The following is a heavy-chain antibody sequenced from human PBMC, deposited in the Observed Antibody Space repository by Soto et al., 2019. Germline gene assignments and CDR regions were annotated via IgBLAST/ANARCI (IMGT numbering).Heavy chain of an antibody. V-gene: IGHV5-10-1*01. D-gene: IGHD3-22*01. CDR3: ARQIYDSDTGPNFQYYFDS. CDR2: IDPSDSQT. Sequence: GKSLKISCTGSGYSFAGYWTTWVRQKPGKGLEWMGRIDPSDSQTYYSPSFRGHVTISVTKSITTVFLQWSSLRASDTAMYYCARQIYDSDTGPNFQYYFDSWGQGTPVTVSS. J-gene: IGHJ4*02. CDR1: GYSFAGYW.